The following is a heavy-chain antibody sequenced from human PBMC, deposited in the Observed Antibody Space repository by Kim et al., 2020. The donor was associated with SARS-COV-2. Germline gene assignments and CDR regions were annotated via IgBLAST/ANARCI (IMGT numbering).Heavy chain of an antibody. V-gene: IGHV1-69*13. Sequence: SVKVSCKASGDTFNNYIITWVRQAPGQGLEWMGGIIPFIGSANYAQKFQGRVTITADESTTTVSVELHSLRSEDTAVYYCARVGNYVSGHWYLDLWGLGTLVAVSA. J-gene: IGHJ2*01. D-gene: IGHD4-4*01. CDR1: GDTFNNYI. CDR2: IIPFIGSA. CDR3: ARVGNYVSGHWYLDL.